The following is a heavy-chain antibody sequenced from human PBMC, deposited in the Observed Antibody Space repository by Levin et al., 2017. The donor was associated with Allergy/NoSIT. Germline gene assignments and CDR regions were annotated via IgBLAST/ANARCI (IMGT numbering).Heavy chain of an antibody. V-gene: IGHV1-2*02. CDR3: ARARRYSSGWFRSSSNSSSWFDP. J-gene: IGHJ5*02. CDR1: GYTFTGYY. D-gene: IGHD6-19*01. CDR2: INPNSGGT. Sequence: PGESLKISCKASGYTFTGYYMHWVRQAPGQGLEWMGWINPNSGGTNYAQKFQGRVTMTRDTSISTAYMELSRLRSDDTAVYYCARARRYSSGWFRSSSNSSSWFDPWGQGTLVTVSS.